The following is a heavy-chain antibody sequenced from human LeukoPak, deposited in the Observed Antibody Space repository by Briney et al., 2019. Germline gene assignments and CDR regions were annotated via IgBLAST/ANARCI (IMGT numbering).Heavy chain of an antibody. V-gene: IGHV4-34*01. Sequence: SETLSLTCAVYGGSFSDYYWSWIRQPPGKGLEWIGEINHSGSTNYNPSLKSRVTISVDTSKNQFSLKLSSVTAADTAVYYCARSRLCSPPIDYWGQGTLVTVSS. CDR3: ARSRLCSPPIDY. D-gene: IGHD3-10*02. J-gene: IGHJ4*02. CDR2: INHSGST. CDR1: GGSFSDYY.